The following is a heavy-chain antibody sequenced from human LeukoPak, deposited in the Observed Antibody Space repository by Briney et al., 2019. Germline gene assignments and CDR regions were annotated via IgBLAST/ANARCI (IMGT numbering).Heavy chain of an antibody. Sequence: ASVKVYCKASGYTFTSYGISWVRQAPGQGLEWMGWISAYNGNTNYAQKLQGRVTMTTDTSTSTAYMELRSLRSDDTAVYYCARVGTAAKDYYYYGMDVWGQGTTVTVSS. D-gene: IGHD1-1*01. CDR2: ISAYNGNT. CDR3: ARVGTAAKDYYYYGMDV. CDR1: GYTFTSYG. J-gene: IGHJ6*02. V-gene: IGHV1-18*01.